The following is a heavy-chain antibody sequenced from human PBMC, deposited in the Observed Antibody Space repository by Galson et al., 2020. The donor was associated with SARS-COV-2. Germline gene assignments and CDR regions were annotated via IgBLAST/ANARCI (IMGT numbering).Heavy chain of an antibody. D-gene: IGHD6-19*01. V-gene: IGHV4-34*01. CDR2: INHSGST. CDR3: ARRVVKGIGVAGPSGRWFDP. J-gene: IGHJ5*02. Sequence: SETLSLTCAVYGGSFSGYSWSWIRQPPGKGLEWIGEINHSGSTNYNPSLKSRVTISVDTSKNQISLKMSSVTAADTAVYYCARRVVKGIGVAGPSGRWFDPWGQGTLVTVSS. CDR1: GGSFSGYS.